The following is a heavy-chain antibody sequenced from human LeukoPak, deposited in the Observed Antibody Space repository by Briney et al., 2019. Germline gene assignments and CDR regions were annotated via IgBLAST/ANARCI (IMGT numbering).Heavy chain of an antibody. CDR1: GFTFSSYA. V-gene: IGHV3-30-3*01. CDR2: ISYDGSNK. D-gene: IGHD6-6*01. J-gene: IGHJ5*02. CDR3: ARDYGSSSSWFDP. Sequence: PGGSLRLSCAASGFTFSSYAMHWVRQAPGKGLEWVAVISYDGSNKYYADSVKGRFTISRDNSKNTLYLQMNSLRAEDTAVYYCARDYGSSSSWFDPWGQGTLVTVSS.